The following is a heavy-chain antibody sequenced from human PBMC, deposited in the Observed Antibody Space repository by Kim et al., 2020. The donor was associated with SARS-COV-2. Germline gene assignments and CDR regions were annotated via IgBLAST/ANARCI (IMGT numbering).Heavy chain of an antibody. Sequence: GGSLILSCAASGFTFSSYGMHWVRQAPGKGLEWVAVIWYDGSNKYYADSVKGRFTISRDNSKNTLYLQMNSLRAEDTAVYYCARVLSYYYGMDVWGQGTTVTVSS. CDR2: IWYDGSNK. V-gene: IGHV3-33*01. CDR1: GFTFSSYG. J-gene: IGHJ6*02. CDR3: ARVLSYYYGMDV.